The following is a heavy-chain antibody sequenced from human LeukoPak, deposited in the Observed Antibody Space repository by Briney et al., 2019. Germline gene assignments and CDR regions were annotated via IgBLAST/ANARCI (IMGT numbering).Heavy chain of an antibody. V-gene: IGHV4-59*01. CDR3: ARERWESESVAVIFGDYYYYGMDV. D-gene: IGHD6-19*01. J-gene: IGHJ6*02. CDR1: GGSISSYY. CDR2: IYYSGST. Sequence: SETLSLTCTVSGGSISSYYWSWIRQPPGKGLEWIGYIYYSGSTNYNPSLKSRVTISVDTSKNQFSLKLSSVTAADTAVYYCARERWESESVAVIFGDYYYYGMDVWGQGTTVTVSS.